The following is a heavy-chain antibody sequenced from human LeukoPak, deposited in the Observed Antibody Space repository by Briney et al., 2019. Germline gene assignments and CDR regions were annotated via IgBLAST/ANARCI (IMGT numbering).Heavy chain of an antibody. J-gene: IGHJ4*02. D-gene: IGHD5-24*01. CDR1: GGSISSHY. CDR3: ARDGYNSRFDY. CDR2: IYYSGST. V-gene: IGHV4-59*11. Sequence: SETLSLTCTVSGGSISSHYWSWIRQPPGKGLEWIGYIYYSGSTNYNPSLKSRVTISVDTSKYQFSLKLSSVTAADTAVYYCARDGYNSRFDYWGQGTLVTVSS.